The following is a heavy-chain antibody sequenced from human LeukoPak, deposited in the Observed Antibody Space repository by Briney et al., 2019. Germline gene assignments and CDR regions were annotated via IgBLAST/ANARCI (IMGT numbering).Heavy chain of an antibody. J-gene: IGHJ5*02. Sequence: GGSLRLSCAASGFSFSGSAMHWVRQTPGKGLEWVGRVRSKANNYATHYASSVYGRFTISRDDSANTRYLEMNSLKTEDTAVYYCTSQAGYSSSWETWGQGTLVTVSS. CDR3: TSQAGYSSSWET. CDR1: GFSFSGSA. D-gene: IGHD6-13*01. V-gene: IGHV3-73*01. CDR2: VRSKANNYAT.